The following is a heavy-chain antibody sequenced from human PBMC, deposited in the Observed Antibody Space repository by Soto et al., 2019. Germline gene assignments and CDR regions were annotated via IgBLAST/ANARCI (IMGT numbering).Heavy chain of an antibody. CDR3: TNDVHYYDSSGYPMDYCCIVV. CDR2: IYDSGTT. Sequence: QVQLQESGPGLVKPSQTLSLTCTVSGGSISSVGYYWSWIRQHPGKGLEWIGYIYDSGTTYYNPSLDFRCSSSVDTFKKHFSLGLSSVTAAFTAVYYCTNDVHYYDSSGYPMDYCCIVVWGQGTTVTVSS. V-gene: IGHV4-31*03. D-gene: IGHD3-22*01. J-gene: IGHJ6*02. CDR1: GGSISSVGYY.